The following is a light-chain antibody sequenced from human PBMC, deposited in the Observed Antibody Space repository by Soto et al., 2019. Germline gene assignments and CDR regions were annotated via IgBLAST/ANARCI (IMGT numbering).Light chain of an antibody. CDR1: QSVSSY. CDR3: QQRYST. CDR2: DAS. V-gene: IGKV3-11*01. J-gene: IGKJ3*01. Sequence: EIVLTQSPATLSLSPGERATLSCRASQSVSSYLAWYQQKPGQAPRLLIYDASNRATGIPARFSGSGSGTDFTLTISSLEPEDFAVYYCQQRYSTFGPGTKVDIK.